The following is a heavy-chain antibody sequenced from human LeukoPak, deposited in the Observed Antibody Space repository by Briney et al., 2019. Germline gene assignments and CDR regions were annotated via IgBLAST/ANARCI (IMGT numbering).Heavy chain of an antibody. Sequence: SETLSLTCTVSGGSISSNYWSWIRQPPGKGLEWIGYIYYSGSTNYNPSLKSRVTISVDTSKNQFSLKLSSVTAADTAVYYCARTRLSSSGIDPWGQGTLVTVSS. CDR2: IYYSGST. V-gene: IGHV4-59*01. CDR3: ARTRLSSSGIDP. CDR1: GGSISSNY. J-gene: IGHJ5*02. D-gene: IGHD6-13*01.